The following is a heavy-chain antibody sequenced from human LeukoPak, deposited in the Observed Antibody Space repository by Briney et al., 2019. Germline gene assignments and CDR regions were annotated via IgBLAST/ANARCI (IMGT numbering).Heavy chain of an antibody. D-gene: IGHD4-17*01. CDR3: ARDRSILSVTLDY. CDR2: ISSSSYI. V-gene: IGHV3-21*01. Sequence: GGSLRLSCAASGFTFSSYSMNWVRQAPGKGLEWVSSISSSSYIYYADSVKGRFTISRDNAKNSLYLQMNSLRAEDTAVYYCARDRSILSVTLDYWGQGTLVTVSS. CDR1: GFTFSSYS. J-gene: IGHJ4*02.